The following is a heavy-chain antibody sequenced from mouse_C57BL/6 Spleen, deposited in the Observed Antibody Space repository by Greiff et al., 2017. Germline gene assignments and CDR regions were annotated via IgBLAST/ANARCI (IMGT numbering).Heavy chain of an antibody. CDR3: ARSGTGD. V-gene: IGHV1-54*01. Sequence: QVQLQQSGAELVRPGTSVKVSCKASGYAFTNYLIEWVKQRPGQGLEWIGVINPGSGGTNYNEKFKGKATLTADKSSSTAYMQLSSLTSEDSAVYFCARSGTGDGGQGTLVTVSA. D-gene: IGHD2-14*01. J-gene: IGHJ3*01. CDR2: INPGSGGT. CDR1: GYAFTNYL.